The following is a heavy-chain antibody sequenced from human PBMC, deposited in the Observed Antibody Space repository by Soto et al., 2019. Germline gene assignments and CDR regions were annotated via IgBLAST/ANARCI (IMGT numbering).Heavy chain of an antibody. CDR3: ARLFWSGNGMDV. J-gene: IGHJ6*02. Sequence: QLQLQESGPGLVKPSETLSLTCTVSGGSISSSSYYWGWIRQPPGKGLEWIGSIYYSGSTYYNPSLKSRVTISVDTSKNQFSLKLSSVTSADTAVYYCARLFWSGNGMDVWGQGTTVTVSS. CDR1: GGSISSSSYY. CDR2: IYYSGST. V-gene: IGHV4-39*01. D-gene: IGHD3-3*01.